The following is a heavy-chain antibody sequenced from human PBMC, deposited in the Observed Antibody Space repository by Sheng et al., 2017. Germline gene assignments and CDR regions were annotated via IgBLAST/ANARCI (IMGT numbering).Heavy chain of an antibody. CDR3: ARARYCSSTSCYGGYYFDY. Sequence: EVQLVETGGGLIQPGGSLRLSCAASGFTVSSNYMSWVRQAPGKGLEWVSVIYSGGSTYYADSVKGRFTISRDNSKNTLYLQMNSLRAEDTAVYYCARARYCSSTSCYGGYYFDYWGQGTLVTVSS. CDR2: IYSGGST. CDR1: GFTVSSNY. J-gene: IGHJ4*02. V-gene: IGHV3-53*02. D-gene: IGHD2-2*01.